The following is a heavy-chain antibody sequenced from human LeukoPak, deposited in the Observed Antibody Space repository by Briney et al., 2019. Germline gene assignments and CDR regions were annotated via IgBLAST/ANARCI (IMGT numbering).Heavy chain of an antibody. CDR1: GYTFTGYY. CDR2: INPSGGST. V-gene: IGHV1-46*01. Sequence: ASVKVSCKASGYTFTGYYMHWVRQAPGQGLEWMGIINPSGGSTSYAQKFQGRVTMTRDTSTSTVYMELSSLRSEDTAVYYCAREGYDILTGYSGFDYWGQGTLVTVSS. J-gene: IGHJ4*02. CDR3: AREGYDILTGYSGFDY. D-gene: IGHD3-9*01.